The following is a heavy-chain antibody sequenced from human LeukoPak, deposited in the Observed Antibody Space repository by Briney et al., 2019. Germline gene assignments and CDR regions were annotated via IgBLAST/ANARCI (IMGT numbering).Heavy chain of an antibody. J-gene: IGHJ3*02. CDR3: ARDWNAFDI. V-gene: IGHV4-34*01. Sequence: SETLSLTCAVYGGSFSGYYWSWIRQPPGKGLEWIGEINHSGSTNYNPSLKSRVTISVDTSKNQFSLKLSSVTAADTAVYYCARDWNAFDIWGQGTMVTVSS. CDR2: INHSGST. D-gene: IGHD3-3*01. CDR1: GGSFSGYY.